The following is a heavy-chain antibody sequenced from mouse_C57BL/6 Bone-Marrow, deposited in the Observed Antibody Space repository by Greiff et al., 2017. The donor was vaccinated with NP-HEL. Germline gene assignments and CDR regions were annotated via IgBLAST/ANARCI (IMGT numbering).Heavy chain of an antibody. J-gene: IGHJ1*03. CDR2: INPYNGGT. V-gene: IGHV1-19*01. D-gene: IGHD2-4*01. Sequence: EVQLQQSGPVLVKPGASVKMSCKASGYTFTDYYMNWVKQSHGKSLEWIGVINPYNGGTSYNQKFKGKATLTVDKSSSTAYMELNSLTSEDSAVYYCARRRIYYDYDPYFDVWGTGTTVTVSS. CDR3: ARRRIYYDYDPYFDV. CDR1: GYTFTDYY.